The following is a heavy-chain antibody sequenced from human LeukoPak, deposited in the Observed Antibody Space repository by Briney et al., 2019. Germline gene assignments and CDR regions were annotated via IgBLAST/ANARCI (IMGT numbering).Heavy chain of an antibody. CDR1: GSSIRSYY. CDR3: ARVGSSWYVPFDY. J-gene: IGHJ4*02. CDR2: IYYSGST. D-gene: IGHD6-13*01. V-gene: IGHV4-59*01. Sequence: SETLSLTCSVSGSSIRSYYWSWIPKPPGKGLEWIGYIYYSGSTNYNPSLKSRVTISVDTSKNQFSLKLSSVTAADTAVYYCARVGSSWYVPFDYWGQGTLVTVSS.